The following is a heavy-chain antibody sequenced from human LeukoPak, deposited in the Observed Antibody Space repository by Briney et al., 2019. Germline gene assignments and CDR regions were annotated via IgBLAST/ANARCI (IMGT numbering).Heavy chain of an antibody. CDR2: ISGSGGST. J-gene: IGHJ4*02. CDR3: AKPEATYYFDY. D-gene: IGHD5-12*01. V-gene: IGHV3-23*01. CDR1: GFTFSSYA. Sequence: GGSLRLSCTASGFTFSSYAMSWVRQAPGKGLEWVSAISGSGGSTYYADSVKGRFPISRDNSENTLYLQMNSLRAEYTAVYYCAKPEATYYFDYWGQGTLVTVSS.